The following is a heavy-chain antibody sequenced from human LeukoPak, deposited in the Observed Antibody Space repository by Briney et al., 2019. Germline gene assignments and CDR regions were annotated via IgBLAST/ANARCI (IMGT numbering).Heavy chain of an antibody. CDR2: ISYSGST. CDR1: GGSISSYY. Sequence: PSETLSLTCTVSGGSISSYYWSWIRQPPGKGLEWIAYISYSGSTYYNPSLKSRVTISVDTSKNRFSLKLSSVTAADTAVYYCARHLRGPDIYHYYSMDVWGQGTTVTVSS. J-gene: IGHJ6*02. D-gene: IGHD2-15*01. CDR3: ARHLRGPDIYHYYSMDV. V-gene: IGHV4-59*08.